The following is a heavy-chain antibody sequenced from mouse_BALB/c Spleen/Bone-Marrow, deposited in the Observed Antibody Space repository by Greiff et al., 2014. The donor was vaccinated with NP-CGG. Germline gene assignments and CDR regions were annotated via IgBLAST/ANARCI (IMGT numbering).Heavy chain of an antibody. D-gene: IGHD5-5*01. CDR1: GFNNKDTY. Sequence: VQLQQSGAELVKPGASVKLSCTASGFNNKDTYIYWVKQRPEQGLEWVGRIDPANGNTKYDPKFQGKATIAADTSSNTAYLQLSGLTSEDTAVYYGSRGYYDYLFALDYWGHGTSVTVSS. CDR2: IDPANGNT. CDR3: SRGYYDYLFALDY. J-gene: IGHJ4*01. V-gene: IGHV14-3*02.